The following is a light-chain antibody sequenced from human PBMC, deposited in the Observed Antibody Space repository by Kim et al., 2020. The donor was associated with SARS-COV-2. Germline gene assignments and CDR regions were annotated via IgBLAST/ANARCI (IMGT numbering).Light chain of an antibody. Sequence: DIVMTQSPDSLTVSLGERATINCKSSQSVLYRSDDKNYLAWYQQKPGQPPKLLIYLASTRESGVPDRFSGSGSGTDFTLTISSLQAEDVAVYYCQQYYSTPQTFGQGTKVDIK. V-gene: IGKV4-1*01. CDR3: QQYYSTPQT. CDR1: QSVLYRSDDKNY. CDR2: LAS. J-gene: IGKJ1*01.